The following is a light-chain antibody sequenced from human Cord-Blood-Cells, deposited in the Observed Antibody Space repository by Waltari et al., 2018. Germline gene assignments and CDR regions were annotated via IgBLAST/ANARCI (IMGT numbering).Light chain of an antibody. CDR2: EGS. CDR1: SSDVGSYNL. CDR3: CSYAGSSTLV. J-gene: IGLJ3*02. Sequence: QSALTQPASVSGSPGQSITLSCTGTSSDVGSYNLVSWYQQHPGKPPKLMIYEGSKRPSGVSNRFSGSKSGNTASLTISGLQAEDEADYYCCSYAGSSTLVFGGGTKLTVL. V-gene: IGLV2-23*01.